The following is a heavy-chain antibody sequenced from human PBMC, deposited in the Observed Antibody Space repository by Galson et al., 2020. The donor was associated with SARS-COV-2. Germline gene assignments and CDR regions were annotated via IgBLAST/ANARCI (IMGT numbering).Heavy chain of an antibody. CDR3: TTWVFDY. V-gene: IGHV3-43*01. J-gene: IGHJ4*02. CDR2: IDGNDGST. Sequence: QAGGSLRLSCVASGFDFDDYTMHWVRQVPGKGLEWVSLIDGNDGSTHYADSVKGRFTISRDNSKNSLFLEMSSLTIEDTALYYCTTWVFDYWGQGTLVTVSS. D-gene: IGHD1-26*01. CDR1: GFDFDDYT.